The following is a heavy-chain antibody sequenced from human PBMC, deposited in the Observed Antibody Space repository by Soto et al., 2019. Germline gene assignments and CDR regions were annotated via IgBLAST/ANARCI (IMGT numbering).Heavy chain of an antibody. D-gene: IGHD3-9*01. Sequence: HVQLVQSGAEVKKPGASLRVSCKASGYTFTDYYIHWVRQAPGQGLQWMGWLSPYNGATTYAQKFQAWVTMTRDTSISTAYLDLRRLSSGDTPVYYCARAQELRSFDWSWGGGAVDVWGQGTMVTASS. CDR2: LSPYNGAT. CDR3: ARAQELRSFDWSWGGGAVDV. V-gene: IGHV1-2*04. J-gene: IGHJ3*01. CDR1: GYTFTDYY.